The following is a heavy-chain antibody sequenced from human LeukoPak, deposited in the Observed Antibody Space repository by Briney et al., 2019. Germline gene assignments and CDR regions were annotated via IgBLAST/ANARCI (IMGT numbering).Heavy chain of an antibody. Sequence: PGGSLRLSCAASGFTFSRFAMSWVRQAPGKDPEWVSSISGSDGTTYYAESVEGRFTISRDNSENILYLQMNSLRADDTAVYYCAKDANYFDSSGYLIPFDYWGQGTLVTVSS. V-gene: IGHV3-23*01. J-gene: IGHJ4*02. CDR2: ISGSDGTT. D-gene: IGHD3-22*01. CDR3: AKDANYFDSSGYLIPFDY. CDR1: GFTFSRFA.